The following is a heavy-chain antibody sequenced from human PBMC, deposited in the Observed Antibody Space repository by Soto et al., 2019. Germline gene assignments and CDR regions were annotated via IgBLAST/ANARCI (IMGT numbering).Heavy chain of an antibody. D-gene: IGHD2-8*02. CDR3: ARDKITGLFDY. CDR1: GGSFSGYY. J-gene: IGHJ4*02. V-gene: IGHV4-34*01. CDR2: INHSGST. Sequence: QVQLQQWGGGLLKPSETLSLTCAVYGGSFSGYYWTWIRQPPGTGLEWIGEINHSGSTNYNPSLKSRVTISVDTSKNQFSLKLTSVPAADTAVYYCARDKITGLFDYWAQGTLVTVSS.